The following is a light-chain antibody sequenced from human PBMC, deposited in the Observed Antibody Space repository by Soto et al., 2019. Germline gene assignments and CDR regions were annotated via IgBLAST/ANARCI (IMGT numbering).Light chain of an antibody. J-gene: IGKJ2*01. V-gene: IGKV1-5*01. CDR3: QQYNGSPGT. CDR1: QSVNIW. CDR2: DAS. Sequence: DIQMTQSPSTLSASVGDRVTITCRASQSVNIWLAWYQQKPGKAPNLLIYDASSLASGAPSRFSGSESETEFTLSISSRQPDDFATDHCQQYNGSPGTFGQGTKVEMK.